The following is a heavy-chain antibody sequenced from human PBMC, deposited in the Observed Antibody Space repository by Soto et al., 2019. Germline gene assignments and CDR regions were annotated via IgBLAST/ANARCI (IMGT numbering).Heavy chain of an antibody. D-gene: IGHD3-10*01. J-gene: IGHJ3*02. Sequence: QVQLQESGPGLVKPSETLSLTCTVSGGSISSYYWSWVRQPPGKGLEWLGYIYYSGSTNYNPSLRSRVTISVDTSKNQCSLKLSSVTAADTAVYYCAKNYGNAFDIWGQGTMVTVSS. V-gene: IGHV4-59*01. CDR1: GGSISSYY. CDR2: IYYSGST. CDR3: AKNYGNAFDI.